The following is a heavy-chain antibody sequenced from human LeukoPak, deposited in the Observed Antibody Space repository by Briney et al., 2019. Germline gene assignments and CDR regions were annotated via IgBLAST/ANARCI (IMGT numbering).Heavy chain of an antibody. J-gene: IGHJ4*02. V-gene: IGHV3-30*18. D-gene: IGHD1-26*01. Sequence: GGSLRLSCAASGFTFSSYGMHWVRQAPGKGLEWVAVISYDGSNKYYADSVKGRFTISRDNSKNTLYLQMNSLRAEDTAVYYCAKAASISIVGAPFGVDYWGQGTLVTVSS. CDR2: ISYDGSNK. CDR1: GFTFSSYG. CDR3: AKAASISIVGAPFGVDY.